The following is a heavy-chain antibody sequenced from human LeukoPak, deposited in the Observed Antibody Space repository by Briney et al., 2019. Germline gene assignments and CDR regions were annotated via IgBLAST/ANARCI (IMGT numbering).Heavy chain of an antibody. CDR2: ISGSGGST. J-gene: IGHJ4*02. CDR1: GFTFSSYA. CDR3: AKDPYDTPYYFDY. D-gene: IGHD3-9*01. V-gene: IGHV3-23*01. Sequence: PGGSLRLSCAASGFTFSSYAMSWVRQAPGKGLEWVSAISGSGGSTYYADSVKGRFTISRDNSKNTLYLQMNSLRAEGTAVYYCAKDPYDTPYYFDYWGQGTLVTVSS.